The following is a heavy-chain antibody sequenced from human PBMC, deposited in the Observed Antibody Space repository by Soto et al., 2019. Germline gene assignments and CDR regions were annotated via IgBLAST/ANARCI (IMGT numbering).Heavy chain of an antibody. CDR3: ASGYSSSSRPSYYYYGMDV. J-gene: IGHJ6*02. CDR1: GFTVSSNY. D-gene: IGHD6-6*01. CDR2: IYSGGST. V-gene: IGHV3-53*01. Sequence: GSLRLSCAASGFTVSSNYMSWVRQAPGKGLEWVSVIYSGGSTYYADSVKGRFTISRDNSKNTLYLQMNSLRAEDTAVYYCASGYSSSSRPSYYYYGMDVWGQGTTVTVSS.